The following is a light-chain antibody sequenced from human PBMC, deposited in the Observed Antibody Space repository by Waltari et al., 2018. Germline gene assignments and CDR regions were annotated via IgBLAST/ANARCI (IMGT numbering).Light chain of an antibody. J-gene: IGKJ1*01. CDR2: WAS. CDR3: QQYDSRRT. CDR1: QSLLYNSNDKNY. Sequence: DIVMTQSPDSLAVSLGERVTINCKSSQSLLYNSNDKNYLAWYQQKPGQPPTLLFYWASTRHSGVPDLFSGSGSATDFTLTSSSLQAEDVSVYYCQQYDSRRTFGQGTRVEIK. V-gene: IGKV4-1*01.